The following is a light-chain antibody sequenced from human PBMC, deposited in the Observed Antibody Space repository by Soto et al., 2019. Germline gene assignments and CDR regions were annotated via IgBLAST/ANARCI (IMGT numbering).Light chain of an antibody. CDR2: GAS. CDR1: QSVSSGT. J-gene: IGKJ1*01. V-gene: IGKV3-20*01. CDR3: QQYGTSPSWT. Sequence: ETVLTQSPGTLSLSPGERATLSCRASQSVSSGTLAWYQQKPGQAPRLLLYGASTRATGIPDRFSGSGSGTDFTLTVSRLEPDDFAVYYCQQYGTSPSWTFGQGTKVEIK.